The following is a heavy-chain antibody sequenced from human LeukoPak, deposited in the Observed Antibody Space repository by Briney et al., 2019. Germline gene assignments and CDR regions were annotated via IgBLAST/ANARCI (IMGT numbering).Heavy chain of an antibody. J-gene: IGHJ6*03. CDR1: GFTFSSYT. D-gene: IGHD1-7*01. V-gene: IGHV3-23*01. Sequence: PGGSLRLSWAASGFTFSSYTMSWVRQAPGKGLGWVSAISGSGGSTYYADSVKGRFTISRDNSKNTLYLQMNSLRAEDTAVYYCAKSPRTGTKVSYYMDVWGKGTPVTVSS. CDR3: AKSPRTGTKVSYYMDV. CDR2: ISGSGGST.